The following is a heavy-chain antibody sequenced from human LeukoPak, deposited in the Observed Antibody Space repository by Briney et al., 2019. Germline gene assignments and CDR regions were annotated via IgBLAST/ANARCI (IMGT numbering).Heavy chain of an antibody. CDR1: GGSISSYY. Sequence: SETLSLTCTVSGGSISSYYWSWIRQPPGKGLEWTGSIDHSGSTYYNPSLKSRITISVDTSKNQFSLKLSSVTAADTAVYYCASSGWYRGYWGQGTLVTVSS. J-gene: IGHJ4*02. CDR2: IDHSGST. D-gene: IGHD6-19*01. V-gene: IGHV4-59*08. CDR3: ASSGWYRGY.